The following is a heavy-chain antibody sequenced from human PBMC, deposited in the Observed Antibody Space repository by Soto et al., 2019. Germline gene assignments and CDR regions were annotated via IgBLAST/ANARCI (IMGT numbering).Heavy chain of an antibody. CDR1: GFTFSSYA. CDR3: ARGGRAGLNYYYYGMDV. Sequence: QVQLVESGGGVVQPGRSLRLSCAASGFTFSSYAMHWVRQAPGKGLEWVAVISYDGSNKYYADSVKGRFTISRDNSKNTLYLQMNSLRPEDTAVYYCARGGRAGLNYYYYGMDVWGQGTTVTVSS. V-gene: IGHV3-30-3*01. CDR2: ISYDGSNK. J-gene: IGHJ6*02. D-gene: IGHD2-21*01.